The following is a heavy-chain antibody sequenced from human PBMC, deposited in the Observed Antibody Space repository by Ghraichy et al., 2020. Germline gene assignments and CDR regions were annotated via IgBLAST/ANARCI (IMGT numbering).Heavy chain of an antibody. J-gene: IGHJ4*02. D-gene: IGHD6-13*01. CDR2: TYTSGST. CDR3: ARGPREYSSSWEIDY. CDR1: GGSISSYY. V-gene: IGHV4-4*09. Sequence: SETLSLTCTVSGGSISSYYWSWIRQPPGKGLEWIGYTYTSGSTNYNPSLKSRVTISVDTSKNQFSLKLSSVTAADTAVYYCARGPREYSSSWEIDYWGQGTLVTVSS.